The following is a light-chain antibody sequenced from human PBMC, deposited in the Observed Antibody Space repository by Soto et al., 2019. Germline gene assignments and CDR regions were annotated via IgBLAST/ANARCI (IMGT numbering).Light chain of an antibody. Sequence: DVLMTQSPASLSASVGDSATISCRASQGISDSLAWYQHKPGQTPKLLIYATSTRHTGVPARFSGSGSGTEFTLTISSLQPEDFATYYCQRYNSGPLTFGEGTKVEIK. CDR1: QGISDS. CDR3: QRYNSGPLT. CDR2: ATS. V-gene: IGKV1-27*01. J-gene: IGKJ4*01.